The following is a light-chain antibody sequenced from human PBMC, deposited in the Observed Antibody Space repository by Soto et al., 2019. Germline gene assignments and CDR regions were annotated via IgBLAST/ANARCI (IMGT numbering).Light chain of an antibody. Sequence: IVMTQFPATLSESPGERVILSCRARQRVSTNVAWYHQKPGEPPRLLIFDASARAVDIPGRFSGSVSGTEFTLTISSLQPEDFAVYFCHSYDKWPPGTFGQGTKVDIK. CDR2: DAS. J-gene: IGKJ1*01. CDR3: HSYDKWPPGT. CDR1: QRVSTN. V-gene: IGKV3D-15*01.